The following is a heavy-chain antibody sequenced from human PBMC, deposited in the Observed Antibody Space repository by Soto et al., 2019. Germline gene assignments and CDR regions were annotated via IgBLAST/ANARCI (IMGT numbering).Heavy chain of an antibody. CDR2: IIPRSATS. J-gene: IGHJ6*02. D-gene: IGHD2-8*02. CDR1: GDTFSTYT. V-gene: IGHV1-69*05. CDR3: ARAGLVIVPTTGNSDFYYYAMDV. Sequence: QVQLVQSGAEVKKPGSSVKVSCKASGDTFSTYTITWMRQAPGQGLEWMGGIIPRSATSNYAQKFQGRVTITPVESTSPAYMELRRLMSEDTAVYYWARAGLVIVPTTGNSDFYYYAMDVWGQGTTVTVSS.